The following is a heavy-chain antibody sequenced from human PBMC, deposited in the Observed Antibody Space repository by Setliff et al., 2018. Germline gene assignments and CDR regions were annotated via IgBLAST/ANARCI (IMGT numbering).Heavy chain of an antibody. CDR3: ARQPMDTIMVTFDY. V-gene: IGHV1-2*02. Sequence: ASVKVSCKASGYTFTGYYFHWVRQAPGQGLEWMGWINPNNGDTKSAQKFQGRLTMTRDTSISTAYMELSSLRSDDTAVYYCARQPMDTIMVTFDYWGQGMVVTVS. J-gene: IGHJ4*02. D-gene: IGHD5-12*01. CDR2: INPNNGDT. CDR1: GYTFTGYY.